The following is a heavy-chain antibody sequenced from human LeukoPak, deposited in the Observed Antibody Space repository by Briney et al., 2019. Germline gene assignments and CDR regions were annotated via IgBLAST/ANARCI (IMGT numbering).Heavy chain of an antibody. J-gene: IGHJ6*02. CDR1: GGSFSGYY. V-gene: IGHV4-34*01. Sequence: SETLSLTCAVYGGSFSGYYWSWIRQPPGKGLEWVGEINHSGSTNYNPSLKSRVTISVDTSKNQFSPKLSSVTAADTAVYYCARVPAAHARYYYYYGMDVWGQGTTVTASS. CDR3: ARVPAAHARYYYYYGMDV. D-gene: IGHD2-2*01. CDR2: INHSGST.